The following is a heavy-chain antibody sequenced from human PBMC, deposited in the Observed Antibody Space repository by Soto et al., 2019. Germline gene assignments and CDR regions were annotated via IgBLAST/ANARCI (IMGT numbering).Heavy chain of an antibody. V-gene: IGHV3-30-3*01. D-gene: IGHD6-13*01. CDR3: ARDKEAYSSNRDYYYYGMDV. Sequence: QVQLVESGGGVVQPGRSLRLSCAASGFTFNTYSMHWVRQAPGKGLEWVAIISHDGNHKYYADSVKGRLTISRDNSKNTVYLQMDSLRGDDTAVYYCARDKEAYSSNRDYYYYGMDVWGQGTTVTVS. CDR1: GFTFNTYS. CDR2: ISHDGNHK. J-gene: IGHJ6*02.